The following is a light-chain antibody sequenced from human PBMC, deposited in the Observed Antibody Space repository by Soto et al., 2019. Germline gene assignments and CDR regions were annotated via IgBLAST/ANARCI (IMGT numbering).Light chain of an antibody. CDR2: GAS. CDR3: HQYGTSVWT. CDR1: QSISSN. Sequence: ETVMPQSPATLSVSLGERATLSYRASQSISSNLAWYQQKPGQAPRLLIYGASSRATGIPDRFSGSGSGTDFTLSISRLEPEDFAVYYRHQYGTSVWTFGQGTKVDIK. V-gene: IGKV3-20*01. J-gene: IGKJ1*01.